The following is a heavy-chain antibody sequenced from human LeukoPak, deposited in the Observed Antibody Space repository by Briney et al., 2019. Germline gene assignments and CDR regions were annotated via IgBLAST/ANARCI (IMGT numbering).Heavy chain of an antibody. J-gene: IGHJ4*02. V-gene: IGHV3-74*01. CDR2: INADESGK. CDR3: VRDFVGGRYPGFDS. CDR1: GFTFSSYA. Sequence: PGGSLRLSCAASGFTFSSYAMSWVRQAPGKGLEWVSRINADESGKIYADSVKGRFTISRDIAKSTLYLHMNNLTAEDTAIYYCVRDFVGGRYPGFDSWGQGTLVTVSP. D-gene: IGHD1-26*01.